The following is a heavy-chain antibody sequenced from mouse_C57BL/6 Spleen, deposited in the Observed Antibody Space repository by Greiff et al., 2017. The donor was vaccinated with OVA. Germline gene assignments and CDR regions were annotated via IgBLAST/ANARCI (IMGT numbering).Heavy chain of an antibody. J-gene: IGHJ2*01. D-gene: IGHD3-2*02. CDR2: IDPETGGT. CDR3: ASGQLRLPFDY. CDR1: GYTFTDYE. V-gene: IGHV1-15*01. Sequence: QVQLKESGAELVRPGASVTLSCKASGYTFTDYEMHWVKQTPVHGLEWIGAIDPETGGTAYNQKFKGKAILTADKPSSTAYMQLSSLTSEDSAVYYCASGQLRLPFDYWGQGTTLTVSS.